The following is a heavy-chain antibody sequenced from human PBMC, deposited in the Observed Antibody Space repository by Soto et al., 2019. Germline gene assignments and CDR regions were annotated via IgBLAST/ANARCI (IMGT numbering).Heavy chain of an antibody. Sequence: QVQLMQSGAEVKKPGASVKVSCKASGYTFTSYGISWVRQAPGQGLEWMGWISAYNGNTNYAQKLQGRVTMTTDTSTSTAYMKLRSLRSDDTAVYYCARYVGFGDQRADYYGMDVWGQGTTVTVSS. CDR1: GYTFTSYG. D-gene: IGHD3-10*01. J-gene: IGHJ6*02. V-gene: IGHV1-18*01. CDR2: ISAYNGNT. CDR3: ARYVGFGDQRADYYGMDV.